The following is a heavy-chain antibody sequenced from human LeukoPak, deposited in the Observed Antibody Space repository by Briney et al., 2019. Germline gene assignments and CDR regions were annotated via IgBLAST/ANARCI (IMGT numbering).Heavy chain of an antibody. V-gene: IGHV3-66*01. Sequence: GGSLRLSCAASGFTVSSNYMSWVRQAPGKGLEWVSVIYSGGSTYYADSVKGRFTISRDNSKNTLYLQMNSLRAEDTAVYYCASGGTYYYDSSGLDYWGQGTLVTVSS. J-gene: IGHJ4*02. D-gene: IGHD3-22*01. CDR1: GFTVSSNY. CDR2: IYSGGST. CDR3: ASGGTYYYDSSGLDY.